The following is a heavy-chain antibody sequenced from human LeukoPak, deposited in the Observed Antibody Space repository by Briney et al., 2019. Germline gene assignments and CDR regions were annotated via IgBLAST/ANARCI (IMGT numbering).Heavy chain of an antibody. D-gene: IGHD2-2*01. CDR2: IGTDGSST. Sequence: GGSLRLSCAASGFTFSDHYMDWVRQAPGKGLVWVSRIGTDGSSTSYADSVKGRFTISRDNAKNTLYLQMNSLRAEDTAVYYCARDRYCSSASCYGGDYWGQGTLVTVSS. CDR3: ARDRYCSSASCYGGDY. CDR1: GFTFSDHY. V-gene: IGHV3-74*01. J-gene: IGHJ4*02.